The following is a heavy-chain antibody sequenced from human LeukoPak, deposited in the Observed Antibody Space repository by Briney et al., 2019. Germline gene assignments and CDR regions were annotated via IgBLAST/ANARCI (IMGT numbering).Heavy chain of an antibody. CDR1: GFTFSSYG. D-gene: IGHD1-26*01. Sequence: YPGGSLRLSCAASGFTFSSYGMHWVRQAPGKGLEWVAFIRYDGSDKYYADSVKGRFTISRDNAKNSLYLQMNSLRAEDTAVYYCARDGDIVGAMNNWFDPWGQGTLVTVSS. CDR3: ARDGDIVGAMNNWFDP. J-gene: IGHJ5*02. V-gene: IGHV3-30*02. CDR2: IRYDGSDK.